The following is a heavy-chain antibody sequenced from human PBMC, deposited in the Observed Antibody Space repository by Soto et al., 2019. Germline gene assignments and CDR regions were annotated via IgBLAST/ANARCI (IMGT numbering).Heavy chain of an antibody. CDR2: INAGNGNT. J-gene: IGHJ6*02. D-gene: IGHD2-2*02. CDR3: ARDPAVPAAIRYYYYGMDV. CDR1: GYTFTSYA. V-gene: IGHV1-3*01. Sequence: GASVKVSCKASGYTFTSYAMHWVRQAPGQRLEWMGWINAGNGNTKYSQKFQGRVTITRDTSASTAYMELSSLRSEDTAVYYCARDPAVPAAIRYYYYGMDVWGQGTTVTVSS.